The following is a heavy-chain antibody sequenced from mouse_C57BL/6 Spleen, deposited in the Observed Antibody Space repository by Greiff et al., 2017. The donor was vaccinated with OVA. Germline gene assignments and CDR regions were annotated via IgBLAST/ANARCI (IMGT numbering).Heavy chain of an antibody. D-gene: IGHD2-2*01. CDR1: GYTFTSYW. CDR3: ARDDGYDFDD. CDR2: IDPSDSET. V-gene: IGHV1-52*01. J-gene: IGHJ2*01. Sequence: VQLQQSGAELVRPGSSVKLSCKASGYTFTSYWMHWVKQRPIQGLEWIGNIDPSDSETHYNQKFKDKATLTVDKSSSTAYMQLSSLTSEDSAVYYCARDDGYDFDDWGQGTTLTVSS.